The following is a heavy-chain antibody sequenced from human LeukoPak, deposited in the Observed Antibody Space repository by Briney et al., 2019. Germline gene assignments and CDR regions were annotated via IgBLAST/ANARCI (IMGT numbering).Heavy chain of an antibody. J-gene: IGHJ4*02. CDR3: ASPLIYYDSSGSPN. CDR2: ISSSGGST. Sequence: GGSLRLSCAASGFTFSSYAMSWVRQAPGKRLEWVSAISSSGGSTYYADSVKGRFTISRDNSKNTLYLQMNSLRAEDTAVYYCASPLIYYDSSGSPNWGQGTLVTVSS. D-gene: IGHD3-22*01. V-gene: IGHV3-23*01. CDR1: GFTFSSYA.